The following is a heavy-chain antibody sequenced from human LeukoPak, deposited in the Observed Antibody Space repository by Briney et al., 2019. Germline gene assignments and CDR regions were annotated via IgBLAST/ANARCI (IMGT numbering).Heavy chain of an antibody. CDR3: ARDRIKSGSYYFDY. CDR1: AFTFSDYS. CDR2: ISGRSSTI. V-gene: IGHV3-48*01. J-gene: IGHJ4*02. D-gene: IGHD1-26*01. Sequence: GGSLRLSCAASAFTFSDYSMNWVRQAPGKGLEWVSYISGRSSTIYYADSVKGRFTISRDNAKNSMYLEMNSLRAEDTAVYYCARDRIKSGSYYFDYWGQGTLVTASS.